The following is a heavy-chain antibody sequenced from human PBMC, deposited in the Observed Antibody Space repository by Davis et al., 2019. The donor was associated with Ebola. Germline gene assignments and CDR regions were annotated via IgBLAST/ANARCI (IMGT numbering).Heavy chain of an antibody. D-gene: IGHD2-2*01. V-gene: IGHV5-51*01. J-gene: IGHJ5*02. CDR1: GYSFTNYW. CDR3: ATQTPAARGRGDWFDP. Sequence: PGGSLRLSCKGSGYSFTNYWIGWVRQMPGKGLEWMGIIYPGDSDTRYSPSFQGQVTISADKSISTAYLQWSSLKASDTAIYYCATQTPAARGRGDWFDPWGQGTLVTVSS. CDR2: IYPGDSDT.